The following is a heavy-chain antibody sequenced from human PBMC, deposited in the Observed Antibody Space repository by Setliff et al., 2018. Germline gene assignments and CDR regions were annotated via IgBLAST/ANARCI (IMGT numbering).Heavy chain of an antibody. D-gene: IGHD6-13*01. Sequence: GGSLRLSCAASGFTFSSHALSWVRQAPGKGLEWISTIYTTGNTFYADSVKGRFTISRDNSKNTLYLQMNSLRVEDTAVYYCALSLAAAGHDAFDIWGQGTMVTVSS. CDR2: IYTTGNT. CDR1: GFTFSSHA. V-gene: IGHV3-23*05. J-gene: IGHJ3*02. CDR3: ALSLAAAGHDAFDI.